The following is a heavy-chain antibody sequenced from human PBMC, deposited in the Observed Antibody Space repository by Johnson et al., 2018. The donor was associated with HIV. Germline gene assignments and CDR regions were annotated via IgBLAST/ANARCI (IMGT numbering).Heavy chain of an antibody. V-gene: IGHV3-33*06. CDR2: IWYDGSNK. CDR1: GFSFSSYG. Sequence: QEKLVESGGGVVQPGRSLRLSCAASGFSFSSYGMHWVRQLPGKGLEWVAVIWYDGSNKSYADSVKGRLTISRDNYKDTLSLQMNSLRDEDTAVYYCAKDPNPYYDSSGYYLMSFAFAAFDIWGQGTKVTVSS. CDR3: AKDPNPYYDSSGYYLMSFAFAAFDI. J-gene: IGHJ3*02. D-gene: IGHD3-22*01.